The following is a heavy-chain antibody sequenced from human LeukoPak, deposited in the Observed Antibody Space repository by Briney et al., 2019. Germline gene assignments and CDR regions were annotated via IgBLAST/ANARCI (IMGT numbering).Heavy chain of an antibody. CDR2: IRSKTYGGTT. J-gene: IGHJ4*02. CDR3: TRDFSGYHTY. Sequence: GGSLRLSCTASGFTSGDYAMSWVRQAPGKGLEWVGFIRSKTYGGTTEYAASVKGRFTISRDDSKSIAYLQMNSLKTEDTAVYYCTRDFSGYHTYWGQGTLVTVSS. D-gene: IGHD3-22*01. CDR1: GFTSGDYA. V-gene: IGHV3-49*04.